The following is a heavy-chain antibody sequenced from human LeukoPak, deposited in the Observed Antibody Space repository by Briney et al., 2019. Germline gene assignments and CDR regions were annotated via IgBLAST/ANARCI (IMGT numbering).Heavy chain of an antibody. D-gene: IGHD2-21*01. Sequence: GGSPRLSCAASGFTFSSYSMNWVRQAPGKGLEWVSSISSSSSYIYYADSVKGRFTISRDNAKNSLYLQMNSLRAEDTAVYYCARGKHTVGDAFDIWGQGTMVTVSS. J-gene: IGHJ3*02. CDR3: ARGKHTVGDAFDI. CDR1: GFTFSSYS. V-gene: IGHV3-21*01. CDR2: ISSSSSYI.